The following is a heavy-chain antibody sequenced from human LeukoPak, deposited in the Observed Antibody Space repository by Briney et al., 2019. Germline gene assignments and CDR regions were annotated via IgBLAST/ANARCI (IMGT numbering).Heavy chain of an antibody. CDR1: GGSFSGYY. D-gene: IGHD3-22*01. CDR2: IKHSGSI. J-gene: IGHJ5*02. CDR3: ARHGYGNPRNWFDP. V-gene: IGHV4-34*01. Sequence: SETLSLTCAVYGGSFSGYYWGWIRHPPGDGLEWIGEIKHSGSINYNPSLKSRVSISVDTSNNQCALKLSSVTAADTAVYYCARHGYGNPRNWFDPWGQGNLVTLSS.